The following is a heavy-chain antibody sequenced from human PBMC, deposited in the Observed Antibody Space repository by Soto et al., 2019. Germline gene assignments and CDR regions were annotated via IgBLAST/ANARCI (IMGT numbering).Heavy chain of an antibody. D-gene: IGHD2-15*01. J-gene: IGHJ6*02. V-gene: IGHV1-2*06. CDR2: INPNIGTA. CDR3: ARHPGGRGYYYGMDV. CDR1: GYIFTDYY. Sequence: ASVKVSCKASGYIFTDYYMHWVRQAPGQELGWMGRINPNIGTANYAQKFQGRVTITADASMSTAYMELSSLRSEDTAVYYCARHPGGRGYYYGMDVWGQGTTVTVSS.